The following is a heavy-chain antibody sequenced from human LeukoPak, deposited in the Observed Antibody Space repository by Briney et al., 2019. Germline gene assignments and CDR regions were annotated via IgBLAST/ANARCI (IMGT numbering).Heavy chain of an antibody. CDR3: ARRRRIYGDYFVRAFDI. Sequence: SETLSLTCTVSGGSISSYYWSWIRQPPGKGLEWIGYIYYTGSTNHNPSLKSRVTISVDTSKNQFSLNVSSVTAADTSVYYCARRRRIYGDYFVRAFDIWGQGTMVTVSS. J-gene: IGHJ3*02. CDR1: GGSISSYY. CDR2: IYYTGST. V-gene: IGHV4-59*12. D-gene: IGHD4-17*01.